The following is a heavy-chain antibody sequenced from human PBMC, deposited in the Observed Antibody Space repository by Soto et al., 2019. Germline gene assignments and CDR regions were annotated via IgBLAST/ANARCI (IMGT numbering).Heavy chain of an antibody. D-gene: IGHD3-16*01. Sequence: QVQLVQSGAEVKKPGASVKVSCKASGYTFTNFGISWVRQAPGQGLEWMGWISAYNGNTNYAQKFQGRVTMTTHTSTRTASMELMTLRCDDTAVYYRATGGTPIDYWGQGTLVTVSS. V-gene: IGHV1-18*01. J-gene: IGHJ4*02. CDR3: ATGGTPIDY. CDR2: ISAYNGNT. CDR1: GYTFTNFG.